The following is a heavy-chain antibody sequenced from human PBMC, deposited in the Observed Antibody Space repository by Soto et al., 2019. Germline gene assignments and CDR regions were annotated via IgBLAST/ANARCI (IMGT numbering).Heavy chain of an antibody. CDR3: ARGRYGDY. V-gene: IGHV1-18*01. Sequence: QVHLVQSGAEVKKPGASVKVSCKGSGYGFTTYGITWVRQAPGQGLEWMAWISAYNGNTNYAQKLQGRVTVTRDTSTRTAYMELGSLRSDETAVNYWARGRYGDYWGQGALVTVSS. CDR1: GYGFTTYG. J-gene: IGHJ4*02. CDR2: ISAYNGNT. D-gene: IGHD1-1*01.